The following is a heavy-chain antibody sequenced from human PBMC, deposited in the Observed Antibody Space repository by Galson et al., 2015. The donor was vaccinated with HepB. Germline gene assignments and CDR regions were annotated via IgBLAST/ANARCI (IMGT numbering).Heavy chain of an antibody. CDR2: INHSGST. CDR3: ARGQSRYFDWPTKYNWLDP. D-gene: IGHD3-9*01. J-gene: IGHJ5*02. V-gene: IGHV4-34*01. CDR1: GGSFSGYY. Sequence: SETLSLTCAVYGGSFSGYYWSWIRQPPGKGLEWIGEINHSGSTNYNPSLKSRVTISVDTSKNQFSLKLSSVTAADTAVYYCARGQSRYFDWPTKYNWLDPWGQGTLVTVSS.